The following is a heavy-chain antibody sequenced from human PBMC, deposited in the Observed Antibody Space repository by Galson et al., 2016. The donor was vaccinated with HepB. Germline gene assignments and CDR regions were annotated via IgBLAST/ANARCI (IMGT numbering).Heavy chain of an antibody. D-gene: IGHD2-8*01. V-gene: IGHV1-3*01. CDR2: INAGNDYT. J-gene: IGHJ4*02. CDR1: GGTFVQFA. Sequence: SVKVSCKASGGTFVQFASSWVRQAPGQRLEWMGWINAGNDYTKYSQKFQGRVTITRDTSASTAYLGLISLRSEDTAVYFCARGGYCANGICSRLDYWGQGTLVTVPS. CDR3: ARGGYCANGICSRLDY.